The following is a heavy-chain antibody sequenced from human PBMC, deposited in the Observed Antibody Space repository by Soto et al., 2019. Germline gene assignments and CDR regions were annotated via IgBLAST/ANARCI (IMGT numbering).Heavy chain of an antibody. CDR3: ARRDMLTGYVYFDY. Sequence: GESLNISWQASGYTFNKYWVGWVRQMSGKGLEWMGSIYPDVSDTRYSPSFQGHVTISDDKAISTAYLQWSSLKASDSATYYCARRDMLTGYVYFDYWGQGTQVTVSS. CDR1: GYTFNKYW. J-gene: IGHJ4*02. V-gene: IGHV5-51*01. D-gene: IGHD3-9*01. CDR2: IYPDVSDT.